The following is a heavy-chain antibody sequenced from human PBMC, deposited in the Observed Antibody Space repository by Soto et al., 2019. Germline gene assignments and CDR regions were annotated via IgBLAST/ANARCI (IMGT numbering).Heavy chain of an antibody. J-gene: IGHJ4*02. Sequence: EVQLVESGGGLVQPGGSLRLSCAASGFTFSSYSMNWVRQAPGKGLEWVSYISSSSSTIYYADSVKGRFTISRDNAKNSLYLQMNSLRAEDTAVYYCARDLQVGELLGDIDYWGQGTLVTVSS. CDR1: GFTFSSYS. CDR3: ARDLQVGELLGDIDY. D-gene: IGHD3-10*01. V-gene: IGHV3-48*01. CDR2: ISSSSSTI.